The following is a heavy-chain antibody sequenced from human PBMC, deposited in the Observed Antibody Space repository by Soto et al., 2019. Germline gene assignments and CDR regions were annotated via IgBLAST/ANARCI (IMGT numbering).Heavy chain of an antibody. CDR2: IYWDDQK. CDR3: TKKGQYHDSSACGRDCYMDV. V-gene: IGHV2-5*02. CDR1: GFSFTTYGVS. D-gene: IGHD2-2*01. Sequence: QITLKESGPTLVKPTQTLTLTCTFSGFSFTTYGVSVGWIRQAPGQAPEWLALIYWDDQKTFRSSLESRLTITKDTSKDQVVLTITNMDPVDTATYYCTKKGQYHDSSACGRDCYMDVWGKRTTVTVSS. J-gene: IGHJ6*04.